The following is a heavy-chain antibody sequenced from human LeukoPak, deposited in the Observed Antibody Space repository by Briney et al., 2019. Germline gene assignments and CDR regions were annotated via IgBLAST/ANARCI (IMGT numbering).Heavy chain of an antibody. Sequence: GGSLRLSCAASGFTFSSYGMHWVRQAPGKGLEWVAVISYDGSNKYYADSVKGRFTISRDNSKNTLYLQMNSLRAEDTAVYYCASGDPYGDYSSDFDYWGQGTLVTVSS. CDR1: GFTFSSYG. CDR2: ISYDGSNK. V-gene: IGHV3-30*19. CDR3: ASGDPYGDYSSDFDY. D-gene: IGHD4-17*01. J-gene: IGHJ4*02.